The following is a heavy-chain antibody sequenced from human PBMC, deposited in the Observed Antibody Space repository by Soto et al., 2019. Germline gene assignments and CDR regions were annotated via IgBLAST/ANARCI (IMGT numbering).Heavy chain of an antibody. V-gene: IGHV1-69*01. D-gene: IGHD2-8*01. CDR1: GGTFSSYA. CDR3: AGVXXXXXXXXXXXXXXXXXXXXDV. Sequence: QVQLVQSGAEVKKPGSSVKVSCKASGGTFSSYAISWVRQXPXXXXXXXXXXXPXXGTANYAQKFQGRVTITADESTSTAYMELSSLRSEDTAVYXXAGVXXXXXXXXXXXXXXXXXXXXDVXXQGTTVTVSS. CDR2: XXPXXGTA. J-gene: IGHJ6*02.